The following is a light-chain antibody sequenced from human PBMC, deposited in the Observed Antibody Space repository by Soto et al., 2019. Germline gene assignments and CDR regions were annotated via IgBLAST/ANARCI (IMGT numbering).Light chain of an antibody. V-gene: IGLV2-14*02. CDR3: SSYSTSTTPQWV. CDR1: TSDVGSYNL. J-gene: IGLJ3*02. CDR2: KVS. Sequence: QSALTQPASVSGSPGQSITISCTGTTSDVGSYNLVSWYQQHPGKAPKLVIYKVSDRPSGVSSRFSASKSGNTASLTISGLQPEDEADYYCSSYSTSTTPQWVFGGGTKLTVL.